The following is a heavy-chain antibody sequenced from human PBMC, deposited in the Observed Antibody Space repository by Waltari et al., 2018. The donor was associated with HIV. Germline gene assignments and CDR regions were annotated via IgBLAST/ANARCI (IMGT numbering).Heavy chain of an antibody. CDR2: IYHSGMY. V-gene: IGHV4-38-2*01. CDR1: DYSISSGYY. J-gene: IGHJ6*02. CDR3: ARERGGYDILTGYWEVDV. Sequence: QVQLQESGPGLVKPSETLSLTCAVSDYSISSGYYWGWIRQPPGKGLAWIVGIYHSGMYNYNPSLKSGVTRSVDTAKNQCALKRSSVTAADTAVDYWARERGGYDILTGYWEVDVWGQGTTVTVSS. D-gene: IGHD3-9*01.